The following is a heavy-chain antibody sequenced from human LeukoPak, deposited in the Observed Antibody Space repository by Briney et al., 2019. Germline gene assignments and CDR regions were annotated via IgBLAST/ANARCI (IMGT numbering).Heavy chain of an antibody. J-gene: IGHJ4*02. CDR2: ITGSGGST. CDR1: GFIFNSFS. CDR3: AKGLHNTTPREIDY. Sequence: GGSLRLSCAASGFIFNSFSMNWVRQAPGKGLEWVSTITGSGGSTYYADSVKGRFTISRDNSKNTLYLQMNSLRAEDTAVYYCAKGLHNTTPREIDYWGQGTLVTVSS. V-gene: IGHV3-23*01. D-gene: IGHD1-1*01.